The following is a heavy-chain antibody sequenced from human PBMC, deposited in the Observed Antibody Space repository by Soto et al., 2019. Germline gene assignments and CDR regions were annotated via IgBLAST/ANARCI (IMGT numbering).Heavy chain of an antibody. CDR1: GFTFSSYS. V-gene: IGHV3-48*02. CDR3: ARDPETQPPFWGGYFAHRTYYFDY. CDR2: ISSSSSTI. J-gene: IGHJ4*02. D-gene: IGHD3-3*01. Sequence: GRSLRLSCAASGFTFSSYSLNWVRQAPGKGLEWVSYISSSSSTIYYADSVKGRFTISRDNAKNSLFLQMHSLRDEDAAVYYCARDPETQPPFWGGYFAHRTYYFDYWGQGTLVTVSS.